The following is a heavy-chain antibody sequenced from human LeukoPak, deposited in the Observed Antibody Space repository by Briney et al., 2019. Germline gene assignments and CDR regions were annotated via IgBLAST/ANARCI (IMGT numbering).Heavy chain of an antibody. D-gene: IGHD6-6*01. V-gene: IGHV3-74*01. CDR1: GFRFSDYY. CDR3: ARARYTSSWFDS. Sequence: PGGSLRLSCAASGFRFSDYYIHWVRQAPGKGLVWVSRINSDGSTTTYADSVKGRFTISRDNAKNTLYLQLNSLRAEDTAVYYCARARYTSSWFDSWGQGTLVTVSS. CDR2: INSDGSTT. J-gene: IGHJ5*01.